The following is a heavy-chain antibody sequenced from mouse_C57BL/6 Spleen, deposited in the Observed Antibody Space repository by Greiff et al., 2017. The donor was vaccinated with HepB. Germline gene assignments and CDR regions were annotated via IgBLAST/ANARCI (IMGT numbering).Heavy chain of an antibody. CDR1: GYAFSSSW. CDR2: IYPGDGDT. Sequence: QVQLQQSGPELVKPGASVKISCKASGYAFSSSWMNWVKQRPGKGLEWIGRIYPGDGDTNYNGKFKGKATLTADKSSSTAYMQLSSLTSEDSAVYFCARGGTTAGYFDVWGTGTTVTVSS. D-gene: IGHD1-2*01. V-gene: IGHV1-82*01. J-gene: IGHJ1*03. CDR3: ARGGTTAGYFDV.